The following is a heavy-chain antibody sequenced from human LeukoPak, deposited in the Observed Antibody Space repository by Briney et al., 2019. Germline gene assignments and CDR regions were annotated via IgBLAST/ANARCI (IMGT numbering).Heavy chain of an antibody. J-gene: IGHJ4*02. CDR3: GRGGYYSGGIFYYYFDY. Sequence: WESLKISCKGSGYRFTSYWIGWVRQMPGKGLEWMGIIYPCDSYTRYSPSFQGQVTISADKSISTAYLQWSSLKAADTAMYYCGRGGYYSGGIFYYYFDYWGQGTLVTVSS. CDR2: IYPCDSYT. CDR1: GYRFTSYW. V-gene: IGHV5-51*01. D-gene: IGHD2-15*01.